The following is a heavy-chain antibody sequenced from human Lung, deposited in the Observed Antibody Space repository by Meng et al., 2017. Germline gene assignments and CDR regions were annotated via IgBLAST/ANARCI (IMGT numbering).Heavy chain of an antibody. CDR3: VRDEDISAAGKLFGDY. Sequence: VHLWQSVAEVNNPCSSLNVPCKPSGYTVRPYSLPWVQQAPVQVIEWLSPIDTRSGGTQYAQNFQDRVTMTRDTSISTPYMELSRLTSDDTAVYYCVRDEDISAAGKLFGDYWGQGTLVTVSS. J-gene: IGHJ4*02. D-gene: IGHD6-13*01. CDR1: GYTVRPYS. CDR2: IDTRSGGT. V-gene: IGHV1-2*06.